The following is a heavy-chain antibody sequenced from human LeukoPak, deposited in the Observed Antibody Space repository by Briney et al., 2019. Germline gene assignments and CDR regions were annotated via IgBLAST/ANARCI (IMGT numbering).Heavy chain of an antibody. D-gene: IGHD3-22*01. CDR2: ISAYNGNI. Sequence: ASVKVSYKSSGYTFTIYGISWVRQAPGQGLEWMGWISAYNGNINYAQKLQGRVTMTTDTSTSTAYMELRSLRSDDTAVYYCARDYYYYDSSANGPFDYWGQGTLVTVSS. J-gene: IGHJ4*02. CDR3: ARDYYYYDSSANGPFDY. CDR1: GYTFTIYG. V-gene: IGHV1-18*01.